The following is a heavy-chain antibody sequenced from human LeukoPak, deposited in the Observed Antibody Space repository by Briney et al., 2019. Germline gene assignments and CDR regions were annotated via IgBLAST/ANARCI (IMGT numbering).Heavy chain of an antibody. CDR2: INPSGGST. J-gene: IGHJ4*02. V-gene: IGHV1-46*01. CDR3: ARDRMGNYDFWSGYGY. CDR1: GYTFTSYY. D-gene: IGHD3-3*01. Sequence: ASVKVSCKASGYTFTSYYMHWVRQAPGQGLEWMGIINPSGGSTSYAQKFQGRVTMIRDTSISTAYMELSRLRSDDTAVYYCARDRMGNYDFWSGYGYWGQGTLVTVSS.